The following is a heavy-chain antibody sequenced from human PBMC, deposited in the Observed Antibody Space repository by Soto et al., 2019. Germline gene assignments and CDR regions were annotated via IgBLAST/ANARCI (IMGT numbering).Heavy chain of an antibody. D-gene: IGHD2-2*01. J-gene: IGHJ6*02. Sequence: ASVKVSCKASGYTFTSYYMHWVRQAPGQGLEWMGIINPSGGSTSYAQKFQGRVTMTRDTSTSTVYMELSSLRSEDTAVYYCARDRANCSSTSCYRYYYYYGMDVWGQGTTVTVSS. CDR1: GYTFTSYY. CDR3: ARDRANCSSTSCYRYYYYYGMDV. CDR2: INPSGGST. V-gene: IGHV1-46*01.